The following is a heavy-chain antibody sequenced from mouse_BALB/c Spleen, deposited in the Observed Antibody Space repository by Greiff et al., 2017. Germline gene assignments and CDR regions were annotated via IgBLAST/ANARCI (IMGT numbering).Heavy chain of an antibody. CDR2: ISSGGST. CDR3: SPYGISHGAMDY. Sequence: EVHLVESGGGLVKPGGSLKLSCAASGFTFSSYAMSWVRQTPEKRLEWVASISSGGSTYYPDSVKGRFTISRDNARNILYLQMSSLRSEDTAMYYCSPYGISHGAMDYWGQGTSVTVSS. J-gene: IGHJ4*01. CDR1: GFTFSSYA. D-gene: IGHD1-1*01. V-gene: IGHV5-6-5*01.